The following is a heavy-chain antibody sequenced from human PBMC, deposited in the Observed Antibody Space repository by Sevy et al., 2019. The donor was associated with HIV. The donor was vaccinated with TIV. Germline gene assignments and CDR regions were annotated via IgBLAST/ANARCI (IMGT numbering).Heavy chain of an antibody. D-gene: IGHD6-6*01. CDR2: IIPIFGTA. Sequence: ASVKVSCKASGGTFSSYDISWVRQAPGQGLEWMGGIIPIFGTANYAQKFQGRVTITADESTSTAYMELSSLRSEDTAVYYCAREGIAALPDYYYGMDVWGQGTTVTVSS. J-gene: IGHJ6*02. V-gene: IGHV1-69*13. CDR1: GGTFSSYD. CDR3: AREGIAALPDYYYGMDV.